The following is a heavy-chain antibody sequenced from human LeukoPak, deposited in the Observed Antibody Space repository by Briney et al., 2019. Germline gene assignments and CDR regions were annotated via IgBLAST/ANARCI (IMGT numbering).Heavy chain of an antibody. V-gene: IGHV3-7*01. CDR1: GFTFSTYW. CDR3: ASMGWGGPLDY. J-gene: IGHJ4*02. Sequence: GGSLRLSCAASGFTFSTYWMSWVRQAPGKGLEWVANIKEDGSEKYYVDSVKGRFTISRDNAKNSLYLQMNSLRAEDTAVYYCASMGWGGPLDYWGQGTLVTVSS. CDR2: IKEDGSEK. D-gene: IGHD3-16*01.